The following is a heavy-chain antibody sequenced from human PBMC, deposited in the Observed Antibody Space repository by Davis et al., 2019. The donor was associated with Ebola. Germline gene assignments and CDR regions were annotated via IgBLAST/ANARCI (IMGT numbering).Heavy chain of an antibody. D-gene: IGHD1-7*01. CDR3: AREKTGTQFYGMDV. CDR2: ISAYNGNT. V-gene: IGHV1-69*10. CDR1: GGTFSSYA. Sequence: SVKVSCKASGGTFSSYAISWVRQAPGQGLEWMGWISAYNGNTNYAQKFQGRVTITADKSTSTAYMELSSLRSEDTAVYYCAREKTGTQFYGMDVWGQGTTVTVSS. J-gene: IGHJ6*02.